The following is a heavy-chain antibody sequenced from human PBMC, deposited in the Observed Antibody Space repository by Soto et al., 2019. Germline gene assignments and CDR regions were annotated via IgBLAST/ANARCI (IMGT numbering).Heavy chain of an antibody. V-gene: IGHV1-8*01. CDR2: MNPNSGNA. D-gene: IGHD2-15*01. CDR3: ARRMSPSQFYYYMDV. J-gene: IGHJ6*03. CDR1: GYTFTSHN. Sequence: QVQLVQSGAEVKKPGASVKVSCKASGYTFTSHNIVWVRHASGHELEWVGGMNPNSGNADYAQKFQGRVTMTRDTSISTAYMELSSLRSEDKAGYYCARRMSPSQFYYYMDVWGKGTTVTVSS.